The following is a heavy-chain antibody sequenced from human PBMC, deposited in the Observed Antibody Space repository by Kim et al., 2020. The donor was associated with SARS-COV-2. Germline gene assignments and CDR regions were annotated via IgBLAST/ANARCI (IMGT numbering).Heavy chain of an antibody. CDR3: ARVYSNYGPLAYYYMDV. Sequence: KARLTTSRDNAKNTLYLQMNSLRSEDTAVYYCARVYSNYGPLAYYYMDVWGKGTTVTVSS. D-gene: IGHD4-4*01. V-gene: IGHV3-74*01. J-gene: IGHJ6*03.